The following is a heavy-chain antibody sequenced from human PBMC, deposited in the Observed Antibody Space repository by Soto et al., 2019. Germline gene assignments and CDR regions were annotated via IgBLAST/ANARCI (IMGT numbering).Heavy chain of an antibody. J-gene: IGHJ5*02. CDR3: ARVLVGCSGGRCDTSRFDT. CDR1: VFAFSSYG. Sequence: RLSCAASVFAFSSYGMHWVRHAPGKGLEWVAVIWYDGSNKYYADSVKGRFTISRDNSKNTLYLQMNSLRAEDTAVYYCARVLVGCSGGRCDTSRFDTWGQGTLVTVXS. D-gene: IGHD2-15*01. CDR2: IWYDGSNK. V-gene: IGHV3-33*01.